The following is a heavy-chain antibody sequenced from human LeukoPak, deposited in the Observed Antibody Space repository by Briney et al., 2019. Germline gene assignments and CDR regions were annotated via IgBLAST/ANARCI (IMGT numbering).Heavy chain of an antibody. J-gene: IGHJ4*02. CDR1: GGSISSSSYY. CDR2: IYHSGST. Sequence: SETLSLTCTVSGGSISSSSYYWGWIRQPPGKGLEWIGSIYHSGSTYYNPSLKSRVTISVDTSKNQFSLKLSSVTAADTAVYYCARDPDGSGSYYKSWGQGTLVTVSS. CDR3: ARDPDGSGSYYKS. D-gene: IGHD3-10*01. V-gene: IGHV4-39*07.